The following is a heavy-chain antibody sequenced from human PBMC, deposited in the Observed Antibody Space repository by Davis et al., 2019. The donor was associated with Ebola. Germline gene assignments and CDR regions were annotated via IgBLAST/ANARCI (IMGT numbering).Heavy chain of an antibody. CDR3: TPSGSYSDY. V-gene: IGHV3-73*01. Sequence: GESLKISCAASGFTFSGSAMHWVRQASGKGLEWVGRIRSKANSYATAYAASVKGRFTISRDDSKNTAYLQINSLKTEDTAVYYFTPSGSYSDYWGQGTLVTVSS. CDR2: IRSKANSYAT. CDR1: GFTFSGSA. J-gene: IGHJ4*02. D-gene: IGHD1-26*01.